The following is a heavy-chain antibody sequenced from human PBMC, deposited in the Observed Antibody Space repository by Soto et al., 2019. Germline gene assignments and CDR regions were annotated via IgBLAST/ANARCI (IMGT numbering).Heavy chain of an antibody. CDR2: MNPNSGNT. CDR1: GYTFTSYD. V-gene: IGHV1-8*01. Sequence: QVQLVQSGAEVKKPGASVKVSCKASGYTFTSYDINWVRQTTGQGLEWMGWMNPNSGNTGYAQKFQGRVTMTRNTSISTAYMELSSLRSEDTAVYYCARKDYSNYWSYFDYWGQGTLVTVSS. D-gene: IGHD4-4*01. CDR3: ARKDYSNYWSYFDY. J-gene: IGHJ4*02.